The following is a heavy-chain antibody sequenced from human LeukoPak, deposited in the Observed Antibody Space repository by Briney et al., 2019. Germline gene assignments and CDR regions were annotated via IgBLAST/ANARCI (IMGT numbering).Heavy chain of an antibody. D-gene: IGHD3-22*01. CDR1: GYTFTDHT. J-gene: IGHJ3*01. Sequence: ASVKVSCEASGYTFTDHTIHWVRQAPGQGLEWMGWINPNIGTTNYAKRFQGRLTVTRDTSINTAFMELSSLNPDDTAVFYCARRYDSRGPVTFDFWGQGTLVIVSS. V-gene: IGHV1-2*02. CDR3: ARRYDSRGPVTFDF. CDR2: INPNIGTT.